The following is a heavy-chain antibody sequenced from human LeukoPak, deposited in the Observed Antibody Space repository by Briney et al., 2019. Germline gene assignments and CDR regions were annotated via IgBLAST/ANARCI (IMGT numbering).Heavy chain of an antibody. CDR3: ASATRSGGSAFDI. CDR2: IYSGGST. Sequence: PGGSLRLSCAASGFTVSSNYMSWGRQAPGKGLEWVSVIYSGGSTYYADSVKGRFTISRHNSKNTLYLQMNSLRAEDTAVYYCASATRSGGSAFDIWGQGTMVTVSS. V-gene: IGHV3-53*04. CDR1: GFTVSSNY. J-gene: IGHJ3*02. D-gene: IGHD2-15*01.